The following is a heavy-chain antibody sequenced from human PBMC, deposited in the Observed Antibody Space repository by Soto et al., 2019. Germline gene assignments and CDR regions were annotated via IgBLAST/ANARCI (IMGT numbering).Heavy chain of an antibody. J-gene: IGHJ4*02. CDR3: ARDPPGIAVADHFDY. V-gene: IGHV1-69*01. Sequence: QVQLVQSGAEVKKPGSSVKVSCKASGGTFSSYAISWVRQAPGQGLEWMGGIIPIFGTANYAQKFQGRVTITADESTSTAYMELSSLRSEDKAVYYCARDPPGIAVADHFDYWGQGTLVTVSS. CDR1: GGTFSSYA. D-gene: IGHD6-19*01. CDR2: IIPIFGTA.